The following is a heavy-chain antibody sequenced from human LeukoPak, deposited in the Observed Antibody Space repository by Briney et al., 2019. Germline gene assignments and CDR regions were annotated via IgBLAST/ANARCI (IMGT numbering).Heavy chain of an antibody. CDR2: IYYSGST. J-gene: IGHJ4*02. D-gene: IGHD1-7*01. V-gene: IGHV4-59*01. Sequence: PSETLSRTCTVSGDSISRYYWSWIRQPPGKGLEWIGYIYYSGSTNYSPSLKSRVTISVDTSKNQFSLKLTSVTAADTAVYHCGRYRSAGTEGIGIDYWGQGVLVTVSS. CDR1: GDSISRYY. CDR3: GRYRSAGTEGIGIDY.